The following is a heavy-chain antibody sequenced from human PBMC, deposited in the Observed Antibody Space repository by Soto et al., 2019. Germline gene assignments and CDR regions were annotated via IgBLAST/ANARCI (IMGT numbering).Heavy chain of an antibody. CDR1: GFTFSSYS. CDR3: ARDPFRIGVAPL. V-gene: IGHV3-21*01. J-gene: IGHJ4*02. D-gene: IGHD6-19*01. Sequence: EVQLVESGGGLVKPGGSLRLSCAASGFTFSSYSMNWVRQAPGKGLEWVSSISSSSSYIYYADSVKGRFTISRDNAKNSLYLQMNSLRAEDTAVYYCARDPFRIGVAPLWGQGTLVTVSS. CDR2: ISSSSSYI.